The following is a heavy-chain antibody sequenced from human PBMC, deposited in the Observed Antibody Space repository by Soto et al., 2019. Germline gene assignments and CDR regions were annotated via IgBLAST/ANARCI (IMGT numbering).Heavy chain of an antibody. Sequence: QVQLAETGGDLVKPGGSLRLSCVVSGFTLSDYYMTWSRQAPGKGLEWVSYISISGNYTNYADSVKGRFTISRDSTNNSLYLQMNSLRAEDTAVYYCANLHQDHYYTMDVWGQGTTVTVSS. CDR1: GFTLSDYY. D-gene: IGHD2-2*01. V-gene: IGHV3-11*05. CDR3: ANLHQDHYYTMDV. J-gene: IGHJ6*02. CDR2: ISISGNYT.